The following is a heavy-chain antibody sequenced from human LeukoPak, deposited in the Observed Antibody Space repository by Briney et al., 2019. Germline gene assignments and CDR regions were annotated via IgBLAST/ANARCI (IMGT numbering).Heavy chain of an antibody. V-gene: IGHV1-18*01. CDR2: ISGYNGNT. D-gene: IGHD3-9*01. CDR3: ATGYPKRRPSDMLTVPLFDY. CDR1: GYTFTSYD. Sequence: ASVKVSCKASGYTFTSYDINWVRQAPGQGLEWMGWISGYNGNTKFEEKFQDRVTMTTDTSTNTAYMELRSLRSDDTATYYCATGYPKRRPSDMLTVPLFDYWGQGSLVIVSS. J-gene: IGHJ4*02.